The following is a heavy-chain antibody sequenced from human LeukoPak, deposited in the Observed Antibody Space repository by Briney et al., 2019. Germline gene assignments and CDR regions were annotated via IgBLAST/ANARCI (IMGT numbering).Heavy chain of an antibody. Sequence: SETLSLTCTVSGGSISSGSYYWGWIRQAPGKGLEWIGEINHSGSTNYNPSLKSRVTISVDTSKNQFTLKLSSVTAADTAVYYCARGKRRIAIAGQTRYNWFDPWGQGTLVTVSS. CDR2: INHSGST. CDR1: GGSISSGSYY. J-gene: IGHJ5*02. CDR3: ARGKRRIAIAGQTRYNWFDP. V-gene: IGHV4-39*06. D-gene: IGHD6-13*01.